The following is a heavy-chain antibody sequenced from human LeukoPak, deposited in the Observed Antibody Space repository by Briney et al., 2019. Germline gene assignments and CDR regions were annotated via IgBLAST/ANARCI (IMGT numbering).Heavy chain of an antibody. CDR2: ISSSSSYI. J-gene: IGHJ6*03. CDR1: GFTFSSYS. V-gene: IGHV3-21*01. CDR3: AKDMVGATYPDYYYYYMDV. Sequence: PGGSLRLSCAASGFTFSSYSMNWVRQAPGKGLEWVSSISSSSSYIYYADSVKGRFTISRDNAKNSLYLQMNSLRAEDTAVYYCAKDMVGATYPDYYYYYMDVWGKGTTVTISS. D-gene: IGHD1-26*01.